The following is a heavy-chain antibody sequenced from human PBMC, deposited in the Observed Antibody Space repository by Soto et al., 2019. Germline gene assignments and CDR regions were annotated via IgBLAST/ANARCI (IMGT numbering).Heavy chain of an antibody. CDR3: ARGGQGVVVAATPYFDY. V-gene: IGHV1-46*03. D-gene: IGHD2-15*01. CDR1: GYTFTSYY. J-gene: IGHJ4*02. Sequence: QVQLVQSGAEVKKPGASVKVSCKASGYTFTSYYMHWVRQAPGQGLEWMGIINPSGGSTSYAQKFQGRVTMTRDTSTSTVYMELSSLRSEDTAVYYCARGGQGVVVAATPYFDYWGQGTLVTVSS. CDR2: INPSGGST.